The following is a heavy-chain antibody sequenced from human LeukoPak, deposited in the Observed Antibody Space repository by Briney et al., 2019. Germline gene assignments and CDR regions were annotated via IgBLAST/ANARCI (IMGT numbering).Heavy chain of an antibody. CDR2: IYTSGST. V-gene: IGHV4-61*02. D-gene: IGHD3-22*01. Sequence: PSETLSLTCTVSGGSISSGSYYWSWIRQPAGKGLEWIGRIYTSGSTNYNPSLKSRVTISIDTSKNQFSLNLSSVTAADTAVYYCATLKDSTGYPIDYWGQGTLVTVSS. CDR3: ATLKDSTGYPIDY. J-gene: IGHJ4*02. CDR1: GGSISSGSYY.